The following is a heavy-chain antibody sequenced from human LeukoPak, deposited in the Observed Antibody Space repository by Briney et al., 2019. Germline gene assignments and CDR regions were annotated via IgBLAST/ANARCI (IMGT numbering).Heavy chain of an antibody. CDR3: ARLRYAGSYVDY. J-gene: IGHJ4*02. D-gene: IGHD1-26*01. V-gene: IGHV4-39*01. Sequence: SSETLSLTCTVSGGSISSSSYYWGWIRQPPGKGLEWIGSIYYSGNTYYNPSLKSRVTISVDTSKNQFSLKLSSVTAADTAVYYCARLRYAGSYVDYWGQGTLVTVSS. CDR2: IYYSGNT. CDR1: GGSISSSSYY.